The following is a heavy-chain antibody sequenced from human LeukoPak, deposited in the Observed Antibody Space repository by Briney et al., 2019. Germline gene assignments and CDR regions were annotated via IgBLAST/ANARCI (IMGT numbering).Heavy chain of an antibody. J-gene: IGHJ4*02. CDR2: ITGSGGIT. Sequence: PGGSLRLSCAASGFTFSSYAMSWVRQAPGKGLEWVSAITGSGGITYYADSVKGRFTLSRDNSKNTLYLQMNSLRAEDTAVYYCASSTVRGYSYGNYYFDYWGQGTLVTVSS. CDR1: GFTFSSYA. V-gene: IGHV3-23*01. D-gene: IGHD5-18*01. CDR3: ASSTVRGYSYGNYYFDY.